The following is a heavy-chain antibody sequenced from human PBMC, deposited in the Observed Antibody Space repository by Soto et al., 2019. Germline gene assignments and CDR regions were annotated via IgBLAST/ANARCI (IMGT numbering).Heavy chain of an antibody. CDR1: GGTFSSYA. D-gene: IGHD3-16*01. CDR3: ARGLAFYYYYGMDV. CDR2: IIPLFGTA. J-gene: IGHJ6*02. Sequence: QVQLVQSGAEVKKPGSSVKVSCKASGGTFSSYAISWVRQAPGQGLEWMGGIIPLFGTANYAQKYQGRVTITADESTSTAYMELSSLRSEDTAVYYCARGLAFYYYYGMDVWGQGTTVTVSS. V-gene: IGHV1-69*01.